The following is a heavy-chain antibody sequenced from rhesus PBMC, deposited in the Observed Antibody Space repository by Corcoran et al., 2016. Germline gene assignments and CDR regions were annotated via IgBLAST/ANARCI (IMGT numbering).Heavy chain of an antibody. D-gene: IGHD4-4*01. Sequence: QVQLQESGPGLVKPSETLSLTCAVSGASISSYWWSWIRQPPGKGLEWIGEINGNRGTAYNNPSRKSRVTISKDASKNQFSLKRGSVTAADTAVYYCARAGYGSGGVYWGQGVLVTVSS. CDR3: ARAGYGSGGVY. CDR1: GASISSYW. J-gene: IGHJ4*01. CDR2: INGNRGTA. V-gene: IGHV4-80*01.